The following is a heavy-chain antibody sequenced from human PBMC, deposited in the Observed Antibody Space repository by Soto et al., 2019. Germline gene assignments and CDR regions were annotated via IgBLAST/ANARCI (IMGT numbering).Heavy chain of an antibody. CDR1: GFTFSSYG. D-gene: IGHD2-15*01. Sequence: GGSLRLSCVASGFTFSSYGMHWVRQAPGKGLEWVAVIWYDGSNKYYADSVKRRFTISRDNSKNTRYLQMNSLRAEDTAVYYWARERVVAALTSGLYYWDQGTLVTVAS. CDR2: IWYDGSNK. J-gene: IGHJ4*02. CDR3: ARERVVAALTSGLYY. V-gene: IGHV3-33*01.